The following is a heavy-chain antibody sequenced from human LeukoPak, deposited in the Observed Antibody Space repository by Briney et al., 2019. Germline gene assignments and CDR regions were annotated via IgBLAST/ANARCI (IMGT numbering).Heavy chain of an antibody. CDR1: GFTFSSYA. J-gene: IGHJ6*03. Sequence: PGRSLRLSCAASGFTFSSYAMHWVRQAPGKGLEYVSAISSNGGSTYYANSVKGRFTISRDNSKNTLYLQMGSLRAEDMAVYYCARPPITMVRGVIYYMDVWGKGTTVTVSS. D-gene: IGHD3-10*01. CDR2: ISSNGGST. V-gene: IGHV3-64*01. CDR3: ARPPITMVRGVIYYMDV.